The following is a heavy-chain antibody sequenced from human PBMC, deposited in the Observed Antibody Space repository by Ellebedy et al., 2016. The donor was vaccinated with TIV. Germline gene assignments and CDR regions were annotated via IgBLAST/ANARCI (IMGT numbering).Heavy chain of an antibody. CDR1: GGTFSSSV. Sequence: SVKVSCXASGGTFSSSVISWVRQAPGQGLEWMGGIIPIFGTANYAQKFQGRVTITADESTSTAYMELSSLRSEDTAVYYCARDYGSGRLVWFDPWGQGTLVTVSS. J-gene: IGHJ5*02. D-gene: IGHD3-10*01. CDR3: ARDYGSGRLVWFDP. CDR2: IIPIFGTA. V-gene: IGHV1-69*13.